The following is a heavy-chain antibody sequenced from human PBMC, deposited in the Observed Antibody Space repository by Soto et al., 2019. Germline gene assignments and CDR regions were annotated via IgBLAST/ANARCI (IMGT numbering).Heavy chain of an antibody. CDR2: IWYDGSNR. D-gene: IGHD3-9*01. CDR1: GFTFGTYG. CDR3: AREKHALTGSPPGL. V-gene: IGHV3-33*01. Sequence: TGGSLRLSCAASGFTFGTYGMHWVRQAPGKGLEWVAVIWYDGSNRKYADSVKGRFTVSRDNSKNTLYLQMNSLRAEDTAMYYCAREKHALTGSPPGLWGQGALVTVSS. J-gene: IGHJ4*02.